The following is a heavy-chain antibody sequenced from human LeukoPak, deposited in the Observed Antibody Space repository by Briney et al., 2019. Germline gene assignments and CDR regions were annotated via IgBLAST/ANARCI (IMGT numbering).Heavy chain of an antibody. CDR3: ARQRETSSGWYFYSWFDP. CDR2: IYYSGTT. J-gene: IGHJ5*02. Sequence: SQTLSLTCTVSGGSISSSSYYRGWVRQPPGEGLVWLGCIYYSGTTYYNPSLKSRVTISVDTSKNQFSLKLSSVTAADTAVYYCARQRETSSGWYFYSWFDPWGQGTLVTVSS. V-gene: IGHV4-39*01. CDR1: GGSISSSSYY. D-gene: IGHD6-19*01.